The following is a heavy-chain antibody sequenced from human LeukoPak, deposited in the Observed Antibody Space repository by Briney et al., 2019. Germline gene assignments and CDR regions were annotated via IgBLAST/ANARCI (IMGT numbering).Heavy chain of an antibody. CDR2: IKSKTDGGTT. D-gene: IGHD3-16*01. CDR3: ARANYIWGSFPTALDY. J-gene: IGHJ4*02. CDR1: GFTFSNAW. Sequence: NSGGSLRLSCAASGFTFSNAWMSWVRQAPGKWLEWVGRIKSKTDGGTTDYAAPVKGRFTISRDDSKNTVSLQMNSVKTEDTAVYYCARANYIWGSFPTALDYWGQGTLVTVSS. V-gene: IGHV3-15*01.